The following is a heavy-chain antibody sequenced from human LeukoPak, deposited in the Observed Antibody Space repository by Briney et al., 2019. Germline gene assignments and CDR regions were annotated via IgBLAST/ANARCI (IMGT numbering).Heavy chain of an antibody. CDR2: MGGSDSVA. V-gene: IGHV3-23*01. D-gene: IGHD3-10*01. J-gene: IGHJ4*02. CDR3: AKWPHYGSGSSLDY. CDR1: GFTFSTYA. Sequence: PGGSLRLSCAASGFTFSTYAMSWVRQAPGKGLEWVSGMGGSDSVAYYADSVKGRFTISRDNSKNTLYLQMNSLRAEDTAVYYCAKWPHYGSGSSLDYWGQGTLVTVSS.